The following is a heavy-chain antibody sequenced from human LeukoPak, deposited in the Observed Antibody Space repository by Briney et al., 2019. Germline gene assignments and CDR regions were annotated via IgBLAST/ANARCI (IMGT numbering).Heavy chain of an antibody. J-gene: IGHJ4*02. Sequence: ASVKVSCRASGYTFTSYGISWVRQAPGQGIEWMGWISAYNGNTNYAQKLQGRVTMTTDTSTSTAYMELRSLRSDDTAVYYCARYDVGWYYFDYWGQGTLVTVSS. D-gene: IGHD6-19*01. CDR3: ARYDVGWYYFDY. CDR2: ISAYNGNT. CDR1: GYTFTSYG. V-gene: IGHV1-18*01.